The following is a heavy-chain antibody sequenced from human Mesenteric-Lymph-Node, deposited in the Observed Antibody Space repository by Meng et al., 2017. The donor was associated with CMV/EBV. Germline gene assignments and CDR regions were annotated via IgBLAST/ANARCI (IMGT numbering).Heavy chain of an antibody. J-gene: IGHJ4*02. D-gene: IGHD3-9*01. CDR3: ARVFDILTGYPYDY. CDR1: GYTFTSYY. V-gene: IGHV1-2*06. Sequence: SGYTFTSYYVHWVRQAPGQGLEWMGRINPNSGGTNYAQKFQGRVTMTRDTSISTAYMELSRLRSDDTAVYYCARVFDILTGYPYDYWGQGTLVTVSS. CDR2: INPNSGGT.